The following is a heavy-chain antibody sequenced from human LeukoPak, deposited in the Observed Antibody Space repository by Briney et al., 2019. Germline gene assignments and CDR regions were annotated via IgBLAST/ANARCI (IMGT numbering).Heavy chain of an antibody. V-gene: IGHV4-4*07. D-gene: IGHD3-22*01. CDR1: GGSISSYY. Sequence: SETLSLTCTVSGGSISSYYWSWMRQPAGKGLEWIGRIYSSGSTNYSPSLKSRVTMSIDTSKNQFSLKLSSTTAADTAVYYCARTPALTSGYPFDYWGQGTLVTVSS. CDR2: IYSSGST. CDR3: ARTPALTSGYPFDY. J-gene: IGHJ4*02.